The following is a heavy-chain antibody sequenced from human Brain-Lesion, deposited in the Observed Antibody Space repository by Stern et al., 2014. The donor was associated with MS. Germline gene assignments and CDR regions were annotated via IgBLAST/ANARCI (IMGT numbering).Heavy chain of an antibody. J-gene: IGHJ6*02. CDR1: GGSISSGGYY. Sequence: MQLVESGPGLVKPSQTLSLSCTVSGGSISSGGYYWSWIRQPAGKGLEWIGRIFNSGSTSYNPSLKSRVPISIDKSQNQFSLRLNSMTAADTAVYYCARGRVVPGFQYYATDVWGQGTTVIVSS. V-gene: IGHV4-61*02. D-gene: IGHD2-2*01. CDR3: ARGRVVPGFQYYATDV. CDR2: IFNSGST.